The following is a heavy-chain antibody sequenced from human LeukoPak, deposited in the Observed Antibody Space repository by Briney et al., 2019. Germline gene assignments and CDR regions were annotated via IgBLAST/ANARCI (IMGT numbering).Heavy chain of an antibody. CDR3: ARERLYQLRPWYFDL. CDR2: INYSGNT. Sequence: SETLSLTCTVSGDSISNYYWTWIRQPPGKGLEWIGYINYSGNTNYNPSLKSRVTISVDTSKNQFSLRLSSVTVADTAVYYCARERLYQLRPWYFDLWGRGTLVTVSS. D-gene: IGHD2-2*01. V-gene: IGHV4-59*01. J-gene: IGHJ2*01. CDR1: GDSISNYY.